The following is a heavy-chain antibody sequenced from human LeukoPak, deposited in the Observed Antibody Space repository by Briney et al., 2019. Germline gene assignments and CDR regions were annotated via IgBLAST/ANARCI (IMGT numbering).Heavy chain of an antibody. D-gene: IGHD3-3*01. V-gene: IGHV4-4*02. CDR1: GGSISSSNW. CDR2: IYHSGST. J-gene: IGHJ4*02. CDR3: ARGLLSYDFWSGYRSNFDY. Sequence: PSETLSLTCAVSGGSISSSNWWSWVRQPPGKGLEWIGEIYHSGSTNYNPSLKSRVTISVDKSKNQFSLKLSSVTAADTAVYYCARGLLSYDFWSGYRSNFDYWGQGTLVTVSS.